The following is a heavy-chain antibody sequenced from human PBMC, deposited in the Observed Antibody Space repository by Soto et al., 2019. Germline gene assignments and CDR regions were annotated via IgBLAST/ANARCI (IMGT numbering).Heavy chain of an antibody. J-gene: IGHJ6*02. CDR3: TTDIVVVPAAMMFTYGYYGMDV. D-gene: IGHD2-2*01. Sequence: PGGSLRLSCAASGFTFSNAWMNWVRQAPGKGLEWVGRIKSKTDGGTTDYAAPVKGRFTISRDDSKNTLYLQMNSLKTEDTAVYYCTTDIVVVPAAMMFTYGYYGMDVWGQGTTVTVSS. V-gene: IGHV3-15*07. CDR2: IKSKTDGGTT. CDR1: GFTFSNAW.